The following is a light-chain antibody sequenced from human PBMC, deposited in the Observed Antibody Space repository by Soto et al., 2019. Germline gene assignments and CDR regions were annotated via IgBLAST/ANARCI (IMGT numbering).Light chain of an antibody. CDR1: PSVSSSY. CDR2: GAS. Sequence: EIVLTQSPGTLSLSPGERATLSCRASPSVSSSYLAWYQQKPGQAPRLLIYGASSRATGIPDRFSGSGSGTYFTLTIIRLEPEDFAVYYCQQYGSSPTCGGGTKVEIK. V-gene: IGKV3-20*01. CDR3: QQYGSSPT. J-gene: IGKJ4*01.